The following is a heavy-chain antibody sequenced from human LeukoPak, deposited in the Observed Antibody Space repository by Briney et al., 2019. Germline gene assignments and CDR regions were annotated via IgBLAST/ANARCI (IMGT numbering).Heavy chain of an antibody. Sequence: SQTLSLTCAISGDSVSSNSAAWNWIRQSPSRGLEWLGRTYYRSKWYNDYAVSVKSRITINPDTSKNQFSLQLNSVTPEDTAVYYCARDPGIAAAGSGSWFDPWGQGTLVTVFS. CDR2: TYYRSKWYN. V-gene: IGHV6-1*01. CDR3: ARDPGIAAAGSGSWFDP. CDR1: GDSVSSNSAA. J-gene: IGHJ5*02. D-gene: IGHD6-13*01.